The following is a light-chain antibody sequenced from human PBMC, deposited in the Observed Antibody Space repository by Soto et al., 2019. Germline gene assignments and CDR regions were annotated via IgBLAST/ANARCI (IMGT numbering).Light chain of an antibody. CDR1: QGINNF. J-gene: IGKJ3*01. Sequence: DIQLTQSPSFLSASVGDRVTITCRASQGINNFLAWYQQKPGKAPKLLIYAASTLQSGVPSRFSGSGSGTEFTLTISSLQPEDLATYYCQQLNNFPPLFSFGPGTKVDIK. V-gene: IGKV1-9*01. CDR3: QQLNNFPPLFS. CDR2: AAS.